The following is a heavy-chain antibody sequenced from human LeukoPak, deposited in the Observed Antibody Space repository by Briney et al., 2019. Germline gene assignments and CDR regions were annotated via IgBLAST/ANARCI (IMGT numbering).Heavy chain of an antibody. D-gene: IGHD3-9*01. CDR3: ARVRYFDWSYYYYYYMDV. Sequence: GGSLRLSCAASGFTFSSYWMSWVRQAPGKGLEWVANIKQDGSEKYYVDSVKGRFTISRDNAKNSLYLQMNSLRAEDTAVYYCARVRYFDWSYYYYYYMDVWGKGTTVTVSS. CDR1: GFTFSSYW. CDR2: IKQDGSEK. V-gene: IGHV3-7*01. J-gene: IGHJ6*03.